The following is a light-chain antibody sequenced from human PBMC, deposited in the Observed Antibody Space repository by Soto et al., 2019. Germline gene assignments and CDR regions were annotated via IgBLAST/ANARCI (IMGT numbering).Light chain of an antibody. CDR2: DVS. J-gene: IGLJ1*01. V-gene: IGLV2-14*01. CDR1: SSDVGGYNY. CDR3: SSYTSSSTLYV. Sequence: QSALTQPASLSGSPGQSITISCTGTSSDVGGYNYVSWYQQHPGKAPKLMIYDVSNRPSGVSNRFSGSKSGNTASLTISGLQAEDEADYYCSSYTSSSTLYVFGTWTKVTV.